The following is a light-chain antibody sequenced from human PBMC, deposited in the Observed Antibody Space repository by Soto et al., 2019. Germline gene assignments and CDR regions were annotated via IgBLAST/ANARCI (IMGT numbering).Light chain of an antibody. CDR1: QSVLYSSNNKNY. CDR3: QQYESTPPT. J-gene: IGKJ2*01. CDR2: WAS. Sequence: DIVMTQSPDSLAVSLGERVTINCKSSQSVLYSSNNKNYLAWYQQRPGQPPKLLIYWASTRESGVPDRFSRSGSGTDFTLTITSLQAEDGAVYYCQQYESTPPTFGQGTKLEIK. V-gene: IGKV4-1*01.